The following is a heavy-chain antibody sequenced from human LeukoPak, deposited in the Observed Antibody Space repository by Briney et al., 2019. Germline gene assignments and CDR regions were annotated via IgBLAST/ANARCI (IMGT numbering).Heavy chain of an antibody. V-gene: IGHV3-9*01. CDR2: INWNSNRI. CDR1: GFTFDDYA. D-gene: IGHD3-10*01. Sequence: GGSLRLSCAASGFTFDDYAMHWVRQAPGKSLEWVSGINWNSNRISYADSVKGRFTISRDNAKNSLYLQMNSLRAEDTAVYYCASQSFGELAYWGQGTLVTVSS. J-gene: IGHJ4*02. CDR3: ASQSFGELAY.